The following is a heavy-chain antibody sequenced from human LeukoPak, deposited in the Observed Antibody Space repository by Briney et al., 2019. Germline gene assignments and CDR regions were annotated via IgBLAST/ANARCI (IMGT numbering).Heavy chain of an antibody. Sequence: ASVKVSCKASGYTFTGYYMHWVRQAPGQGLEWMGWINPNSGGTNYAQKFQGWVTMTRDTSISTAYMELIRLRSDDTAVYYCAREGGSGLYYYYGMDVWGQGTTVTVSS. CDR1: GYTFTGYY. V-gene: IGHV1-2*04. CDR3: AREGGSGLYYYYGMDV. CDR2: INPNSGGT. J-gene: IGHJ6*02. D-gene: IGHD3-10*01.